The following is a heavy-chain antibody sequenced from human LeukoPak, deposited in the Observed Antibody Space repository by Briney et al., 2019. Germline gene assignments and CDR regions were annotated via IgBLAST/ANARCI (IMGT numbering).Heavy chain of an antibody. J-gene: IGHJ4*02. Sequence: SETLSLTCAVYGGSFSGYYWSRIRQPPGKGLEWIGEINHSGSTNYNPSLKSRVTISVDTSKNQFSLKLSSVTAADTAVYYCARTKRLNWAPARHFDYWGQGTLVTVSS. CDR2: INHSGST. V-gene: IGHV4-34*01. D-gene: IGHD6-6*01. CDR1: GGSFSGYY. CDR3: ARTKRLNWAPARHFDY.